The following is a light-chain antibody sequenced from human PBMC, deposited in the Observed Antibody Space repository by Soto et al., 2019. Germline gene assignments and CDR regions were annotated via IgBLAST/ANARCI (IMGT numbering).Light chain of an antibody. V-gene: IGKV1-8*01. Sequence: ITPSPSSPSASTENSVTLAWRSSQVISSYLAWYQQKPGKAPKLLLYAASTLQSGLPSMFSGSGSGTDFTLTIICLQSEDFATYYRQRYYSFPQAFGQGTKV. J-gene: IGKJ1*01. CDR3: QRYYSFPQA. CDR2: AAS. CDR1: QVISSY.